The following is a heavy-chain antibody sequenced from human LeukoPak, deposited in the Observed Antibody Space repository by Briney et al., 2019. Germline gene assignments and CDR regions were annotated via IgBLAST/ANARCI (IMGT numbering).Heavy chain of an antibody. J-gene: IGHJ4*02. CDR1: GFTFSSYA. CDR3: AKESYGMSSGWGSYDSMRFFDY. D-gene: IGHD3-16*01. Sequence: PGGSLRLSCAASGFTFSSYAMSWVRQAPGKGLEWVSAISGSGGSTYYADSVKGRFTISRDNSKNTLYLQMKSLRAEDTAVYYCAKESYGMSSGWGSYDSMRFFDYWGQGTLVTVSS. CDR2: ISGSGGST. V-gene: IGHV3-23*01.